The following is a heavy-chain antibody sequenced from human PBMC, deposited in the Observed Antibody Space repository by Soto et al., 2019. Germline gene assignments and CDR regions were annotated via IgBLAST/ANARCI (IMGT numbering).Heavy chain of an antibody. V-gene: IGHV4-59*01. CDR2: IYNSGST. Sequence: ETLSLTCTVSGGSISSYYWSWIRRPPGKGLEWIGYIYNSGSTHSNPSLQSRVTISVDTSKNQFSLKLSSVTAADTGIYYCARARITMVREVIKYNMDVWGQGTTVTVSS. J-gene: IGHJ6*02. CDR1: GGSISSYY. CDR3: ARARITMVREVIKYNMDV. D-gene: IGHD3-10*01.